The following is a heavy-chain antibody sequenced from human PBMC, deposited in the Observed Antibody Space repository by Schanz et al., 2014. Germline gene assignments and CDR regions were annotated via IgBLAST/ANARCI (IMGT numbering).Heavy chain of an antibody. J-gene: IGHJ4*02. V-gene: IGHV4-4*02. D-gene: IGHD3-10*01. CDR3: ARGGQGFGEPHQRLFEY. CDR1: GASVSSDNW. Sequence: QVQLEESGAGLVKPSGTLSLTCAVSGASVSSDNWWNWVRQPPGKGLEWIGEIYDSGNTNYNPSLKSRVTMSVADSKNQFSLQLTSVTAADTAVYYCARGGQGFGEPHQRLFEYWGPGTLVTVSS. CDR2: IYDSGNT.